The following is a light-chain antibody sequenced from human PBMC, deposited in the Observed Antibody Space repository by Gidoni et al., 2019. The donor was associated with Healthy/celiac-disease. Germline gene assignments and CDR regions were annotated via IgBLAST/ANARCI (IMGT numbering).Light chain of an antibody. Sequence: QSALTQPRSVSGSPGQSVTISCTGTSSDVGCYNYVAWYQQHPGKAPKRMIYDRSKRPSGVPDRFPGSKSGNTASLTISGLQAEDEADYYCCSYAGSYPHVVFGGGTKLTVL. CDR2: DRS. CDR3: CSYAGSYPHVV. CDR1: SSDVGCYNY. V-gene: IGLV2-11*01. J-gene: IGLJ2*01.